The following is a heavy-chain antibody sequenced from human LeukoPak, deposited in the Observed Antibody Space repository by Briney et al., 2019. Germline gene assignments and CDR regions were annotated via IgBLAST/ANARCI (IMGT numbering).Heavy chain of an antibody. CDR1: GFSFSNYE. V-gene: IGHV3-48*03. Sequence: GGSLRLSCAASGFSFSNYEMNWVRQAPGKGLEWISYITASSTTIYYADSVKGRFTISRDNAKNSLYLQMNGLRGEDTAVYYCAKGPGARCHFNWVGPWGQGNLVTGPS. J-gene: IGHJ5*02. CDR2: ITASSTTI. D-gene: IGHD3-16*01. CDR3: AKGPGARCHFNWVGP.